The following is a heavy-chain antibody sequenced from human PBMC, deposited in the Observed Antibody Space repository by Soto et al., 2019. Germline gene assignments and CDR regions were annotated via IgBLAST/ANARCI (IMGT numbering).Heavy chain of an antibody. D-gene: IGHD6-6*01. Sequence: SETLSLTCTLSGGSISSYYWSWIRQPPGKGLEWIGYIYYSGSTNYNPSLKSRVTISVDTSKNQFSLKLSSVTAADTAVYYCARTYIISSYFAYWCQGTLVTVSS. V-gene: IGHV4-59*08. CDR2: IYYSGST. J-gene: IGHJ4*02. CDR3: ARTYIISSYFAY. CDR1: GGSISSYY.